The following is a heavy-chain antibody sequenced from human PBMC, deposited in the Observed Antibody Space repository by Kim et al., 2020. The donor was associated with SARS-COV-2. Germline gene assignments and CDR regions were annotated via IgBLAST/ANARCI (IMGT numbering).Heavy chain of an antibody. CDR1: GYTFTSYG. Sequence: ASVKVSCKASGYTFTSYGISWVRQAPGQGLEWMGWISAYNGNTNYAQELQGRVTMTTDTSTSTAYMELRSLRSDDTAVYYCARVLHYYDSSGLRNWFDPWGQGTLVTVSS. J-gene: IGHJ5*02. CDR3: ARVLHYYDSSGLRNWFDP. V-gene: IGHV1-18*01. D-gene: IGHD3-22*01. CDR2: ISAYNGNT.